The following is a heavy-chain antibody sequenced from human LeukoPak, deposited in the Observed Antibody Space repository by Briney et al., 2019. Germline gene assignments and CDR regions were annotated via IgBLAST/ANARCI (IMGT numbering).Heavy chain of an antibody. V-gene: IGHV3-74*01. Sequence: GGSLRLSCATSGFTFSRYWMHWVRQAPGKGLVWVSRINGDGSTTSYADSVKGGFTISRDNAKNTLYLQMNSLRAEDTAVYYCATGNYYDSRGYYTFGHWGQGTLVTVSS. CDR2: INGDGSTT. D-gene: IGHD3-22*01. CDR3: ATGNYYDSRGYYTFGH. J-gene: IGHJ1*01. CDR1: GFTFSRYW.